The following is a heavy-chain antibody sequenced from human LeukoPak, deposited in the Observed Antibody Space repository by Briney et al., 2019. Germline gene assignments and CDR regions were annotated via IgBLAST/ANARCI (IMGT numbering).Heavy chain of an antibody. CDR2: IYPGDSDT. CDR3: ARLVSGIVVVPDAFDI. Sequence: GESLKISCKGSGYSFTSYWIGWVRQMPGKGLEWMGIIYPGDSDTRYSPSFQGQVTISADKSISTDYLQWSSMKASDTAMYYCARLVSGIVVVPDAFDIWGQGTMVTVSS. CDR1: GYSFTSYW. J-gene: IGHJ3*02. D-gene: IGHD2-2*01. V-gene: IGHV5-51*01.